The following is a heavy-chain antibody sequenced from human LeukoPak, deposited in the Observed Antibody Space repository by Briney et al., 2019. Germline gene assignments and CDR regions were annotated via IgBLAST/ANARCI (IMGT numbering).Heavy chain of an antibody. J-gene: IGHJ4*02. V-gene: IGHV3-20*04. CDR3: ARVDSDCSGGSCYTGLLDY. D-gene: IGHD2-15*01. CDR2: INSKGGSI. CDR1: GFTFDDYA. Sequence: PGGSLRLSCAASGFTFDDYAMAWVRQVPVKGLEWCSGINSKGGSIGYADSVKGRFTISRDNAKNSLYLQMNSLRAEDTALYYCARVDSDCSGGSCYTGLLDYWGQGTLVTVSS.